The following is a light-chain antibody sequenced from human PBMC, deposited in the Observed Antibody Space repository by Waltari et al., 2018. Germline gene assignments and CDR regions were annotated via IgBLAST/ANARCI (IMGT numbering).Light chain of an antibody. J-gene: IGLJ2*01. Sequence: QSVLTQPPSVSGAPGPRVTISCTGRSSNIGAGYDVPRYQHLPGKAPKLLLYANPNRPSGVPDRFSGSQSGTSASLAITGLQAEDEAEYYCQSYDTSLSGYVIFGGGTKLTVL. CDR2: ANP. V-gene: IGLV1-40*01. CDR3: QSYDTSLSGYVI. CDR1: SSNIGAGYD.